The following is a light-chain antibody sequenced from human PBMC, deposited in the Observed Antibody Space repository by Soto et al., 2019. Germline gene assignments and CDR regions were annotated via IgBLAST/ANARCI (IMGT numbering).Light chain of an antibody. J-gene: IGKJ5*01. CDR2: DAS. CDR1: QSVSSY. Sequence: EIVLTQSPATLSLSPGERATLSCRTSQSVSSYFAWYQQKPDRAPRLLIYDASNSATGIPARFIGSGSGTDFTRTISSLEPEDFAVYYCQQRSNWPITFGQGTRLEIK. V-gene: IGKV3-11*01. CDR3: QQRSNWPIT.